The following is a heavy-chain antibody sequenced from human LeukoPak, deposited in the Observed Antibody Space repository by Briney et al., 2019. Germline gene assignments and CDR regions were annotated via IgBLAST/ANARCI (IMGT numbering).Heavy chain of an antibody. V-gene: IGHV3-33*08. CDR3: ARDILRRCSSISCSRPFDY. CDR2: IWYDGSNK. CDR1: GFTFSSYW. J-gene: IGHJ4*02. D-gene: IGHD2-2*01. Sequence: PGGSLRLSCAASGFTFSSYWMSWVRQAPGKGLEWVAVIWYDGSNKYYADSVKGRFTISRDNSKNTLYLQMNSLRAEDTAVYYCARDILRRCSSISCSRPFDYWGQGTLVTVSS.